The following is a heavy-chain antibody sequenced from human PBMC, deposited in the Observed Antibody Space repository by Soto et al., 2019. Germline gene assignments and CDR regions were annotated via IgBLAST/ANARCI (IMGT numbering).Heavy chain of an antibody. J-gene: IGHJ4*02. D-gene: IGHD3-9*01. CDR2: ISSGSKTI. CDR3: SREDILGVRSFDY. V-gene: IGHV3-48*02. Sequence: LSLSCAASGFTFSGYSVNWVRQAPGKGLEWVSYISSGSKTIYYAESVKGRFTVSRDNARNSQYLQMNSLRDEDTAVYYCSREDILGVRSFDYWGQGTLVTVSS. CDR1: GFTFSGYS.